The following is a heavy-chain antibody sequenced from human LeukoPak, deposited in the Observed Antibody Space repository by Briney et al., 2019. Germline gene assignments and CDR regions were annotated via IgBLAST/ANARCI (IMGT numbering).Heavy chain of an antibody. CDR3: ARDRGTGWYTEDSFDF. D-gene: IGHD6-19*01. V-gene: IGHV3-21*01. J-gene: IGHJ3*01. CDR1: GFTVSDNY. Sequence: GGSLRLSCAASGFTVSDNYITWVRQAPGKGLEWVSSISSTSSYMDYADSVKGRFTISRDNAKNSLYLHMKSLSAEDTAVYYCARDRGTGWYTEDSFDFWGQGTMVTVSS. CDR2: ISSTSSYM.